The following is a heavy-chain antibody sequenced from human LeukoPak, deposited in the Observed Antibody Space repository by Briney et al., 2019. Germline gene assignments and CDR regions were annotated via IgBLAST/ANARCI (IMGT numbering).Heavy chain of an antibody. CDR1: GYTFTGYY. V-gene: IGHV1-69*13. CDR3: ASTASFLEGFDY. Sequence: GASVKVSCKASGYTFTGYYMHWVRQAPGQGLEWMGGIIPIFGTANYAQKFQGRVTITADESTSTAYMELSSLRSEDTAVYYCASTASFLEGFDYWGQGTLVTVSS. CDR2: IIPIFGTA. J-gene: IGHJ4*02. D-gene: IGHD3-3*01.